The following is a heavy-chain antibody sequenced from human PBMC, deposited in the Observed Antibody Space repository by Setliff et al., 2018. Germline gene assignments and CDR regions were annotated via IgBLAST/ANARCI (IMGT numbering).Heavy chain of an antibody. V-gene: IGHV4-61*02. D-gene: IGHD2-15*01. CDR3: ARGGGGKPFDY. CDR2: IYTSGNT. J-gene: IGHJ4*02. Sequence: SETLSLTCTVSGGSISSGSYYWNWIRQPAGKGLEWIGRIYTSGNTNYNPSLKSRVTISVDTSKNQFSLKLSSVTAADTAVSYCARGGGGKPFDYWGQGTLVTVSS. CDR1: GGSISSGSYY.